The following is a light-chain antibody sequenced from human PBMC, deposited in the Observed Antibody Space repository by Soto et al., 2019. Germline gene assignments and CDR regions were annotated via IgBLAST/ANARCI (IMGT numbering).Light chain of an antibody. J-gene: IGLJ3*02. CDR3: AARDDSLSGHWV. Sequence: QSVLTQPPSASGTPGQRVTISCSGSSYNNGSDYVVWYQHLPGTAPKLLIYRNNQRPSGVPDRFAGSKSGTSASLAISGLRSEDEADYYCAARDDSLSGHWVYGGGTQLTVL. V-gene: IGLV1-47*01. CDR1: SYNNGSDY. CDR2: RNN.